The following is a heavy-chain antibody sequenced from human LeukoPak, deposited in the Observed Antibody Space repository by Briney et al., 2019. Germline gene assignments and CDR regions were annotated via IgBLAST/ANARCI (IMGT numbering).Heavy chain of an antibody. J-gene: IGHJ3*01. D-gene: IGHD1-7*01. CDR3: ARESGYRDTNYIGTFDF. Sequence: PSETLSLTCTVSDDSINNHFWSWVRQAPGRGLEWIGYIHYSGTTSYNPSLKRRATILLDASNNKCSLNLASVTAADTAVYFCARESGYRDTNYIGTFDFWGQGILITVSS. V-gene: IGHV4-59*11. CDR1: DDSINNHF. CDR2: IHYSGTT.